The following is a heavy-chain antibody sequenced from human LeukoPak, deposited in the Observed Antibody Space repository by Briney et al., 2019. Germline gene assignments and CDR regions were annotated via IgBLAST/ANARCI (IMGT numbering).Heavy chain of an antibody. CDR3: ARVGWDYGSGSYYFGY. D-gene: IGHD3-10*01. CDR1: GGSFSSGDYY. V-gene: IGHV4-30-4*01. CDR2: IYYSGST. J-gene: IGHJ4*02. Sequence: PSQTLSLTCTVSGGSFSSGDYYWSWIRQPPGKGLEWIGYIYYSGSTYYNPSLKSRVTISVDTSKNQFSLKLSSVTAADTAVYYCARVGWDYGSGSYYFGYWGQGTLVTVSS.